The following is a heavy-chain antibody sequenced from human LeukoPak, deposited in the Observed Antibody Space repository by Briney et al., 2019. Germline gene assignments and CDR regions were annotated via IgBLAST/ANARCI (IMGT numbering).Heavy chain of an antibody. CDR1: GFTFNNYA. CDR2: ISGSGGST. V-gene: IGHV3-23*01. D-gene: IGHD1-26*01. J-gene: IGHJ4*02. Sequence: PGGSLRLSCAASGFTFNNYAMWWVRQAPGKGLEWVSAISGSGGSTYYADSVKGRFTISRDNSKNTLYLQMNSLRAEDTAVYYCAKGPRRPWELSTTFDYWGQGTLVTVSS. CDR3: AKGPRRPWELSTTFDY.